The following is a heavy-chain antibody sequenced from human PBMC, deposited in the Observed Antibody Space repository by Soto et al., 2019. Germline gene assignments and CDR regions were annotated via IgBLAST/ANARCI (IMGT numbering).Heavy chain of an antibody. D-gene: IGHD1-7*01. CDR2: INPNSGGT. CDR3: ASLELLLDSPDY. J-gene: IGHJ4*02. CDR1: GYTFTGYY. V-gene: IGHV1-2*02. Sequence: ASVKVSCKASGYTFTGYYMHWVRQAPGQGLEWMGWINPNSGGTNYAQKFQGRVTVTRDTSISTAYMELSRLRSDDTAVYYCASLELLLDSPDYWGQGTLVTVSS.